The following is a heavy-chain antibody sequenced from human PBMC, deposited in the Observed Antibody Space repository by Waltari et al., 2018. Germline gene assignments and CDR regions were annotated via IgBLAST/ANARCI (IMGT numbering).Heavy chain of an antibody. CDR3: ARVPWVVPAAISRTRYYMDV. CDR1: GGSLSGYY. J-gene: IGHJ6*03. CDR2: INHSGST. D-gene: IGHD2-2*01. Sequence: QVQLQLWGAGLLTPSETLSRTCAAYGGSLSGYYWSWRRQPPGKGLEWIGEINHSGSTNYNPSLKSRVTISVDTSKNQFSLKLSSVTAADTAVYYCARVPWVVPAAISRTRYYMDVWGKGTTVTVSS. V-gene: IGHV4-34*01.